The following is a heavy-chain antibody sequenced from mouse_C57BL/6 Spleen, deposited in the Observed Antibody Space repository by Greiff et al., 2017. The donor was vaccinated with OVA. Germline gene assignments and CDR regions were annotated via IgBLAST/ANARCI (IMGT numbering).Heavy chain of an antibody. V-gene: IGHV1-53*01. CDR1: GYTFTSYW. CDR3: ARSTIVTTRESWFAY. J-gene: IGHJ3*01. D-gene: IGHD2-5*01. Sequence: QVQLQQSGTELVKPGASVKLSCKASGYTFTSYWMHWVKQRPGQGLEWIGNINPSNGGTNYNEKFKSKATLTVDKSSSTAYMQLSSLTSEDSAVYYCARSTIVTTRESWFAYWGQGTLVTVSA. CDR2: INPSNGGT.